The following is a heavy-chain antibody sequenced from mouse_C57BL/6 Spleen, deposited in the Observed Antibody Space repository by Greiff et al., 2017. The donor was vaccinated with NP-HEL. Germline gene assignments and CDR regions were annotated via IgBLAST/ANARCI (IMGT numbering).Heavy chain of an antibody. CDR1: GYSITSGYD. V-gene: IGHV3-1*01. CDR3: ARGDYYGGYFDV. D-gene: IGHD1-1*01. Sequence: EVKLQESGPGMVKPSQSLSLTCTVTGYSITSGYDWHWIRHFPGNKLEWMGYISYSGSTNYNPSLKSRISITHDTSKNHFFLKLNSVTTEDTATYYCARGDYYGGYFDVWGTGTTVTVSS. J-gene: IGHJ1*03. CDR2: ISYSGST.